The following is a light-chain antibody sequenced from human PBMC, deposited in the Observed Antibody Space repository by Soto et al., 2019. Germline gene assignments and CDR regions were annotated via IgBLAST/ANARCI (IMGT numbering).Light chain of an antibody. CDR3: QQYHNWPPQYA. Sequence: EIVMTQSPASLSVSPGDGATLSCWASQSVASNVAWDQQRPGQGPRLLIHGASTRAAGVPARFSGSGSGTDFTLTISSLQSEEFAVYYCQQYHNWPPQYAFGQGTKLQIK. J-gene: IGKJ2*01. CDR1: QSVASN. CDR2: GAS. V-gene: IGKV3-15*01.